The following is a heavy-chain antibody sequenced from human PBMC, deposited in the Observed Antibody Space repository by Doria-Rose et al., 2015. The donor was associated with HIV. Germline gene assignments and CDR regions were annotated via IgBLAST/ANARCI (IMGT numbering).Heavy chain of an antibody. D-gene: IGHD1-1*01. CDR3: ARGLLRGGWNDVDYYYGMDV. V-gene: IGHV4-34*01. Sequence: QVQLQQWGAGLVKPSETLSLTCAVFGGSFSGYCWSWIRQPPGKGLEWIGDINHSGCTNYRTSLKSRVTISLDTSKNLFSLKLSSVTAADTAVYYCARGLLRGGWNDVDYYYGMDVWGQGTTVTVSS. CDR2: INHSGCT. J-gene: IGHJ6*02. CDR1: GGSFSGYC.